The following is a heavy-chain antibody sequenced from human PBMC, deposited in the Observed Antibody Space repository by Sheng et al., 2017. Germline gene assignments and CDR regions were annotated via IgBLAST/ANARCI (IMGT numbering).Heavy chain of an antibody. CDR2: ITGSGRST. D-gene: IGHD4-17*01. V-gene: IGHV3-23*04. CDR3: ARDPNGNYVGAFDM. Sequence: EVQLVESGGGLVQPGGSLRLSCAASGFTFSRFALMWVRQAPGRKLELVSTITGSGRSTYYADSVKGRFIISRDDSSSTLYLQMNGLRAEDTAVYYCARDPNGNYVGAFDMWGQGTMV. J-gene: IGHJ3*02. CDR1: GFTFSRFA.